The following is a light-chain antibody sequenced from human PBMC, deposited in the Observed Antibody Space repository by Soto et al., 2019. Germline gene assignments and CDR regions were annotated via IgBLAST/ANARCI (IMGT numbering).Light chain of an antibody. CDR1: SSDVGGYNY. CDR2: AVT. J-gene: IGLJ2*01. Sequence: QSVLTQPPSASGSPGQSVTISCTGTSSDVGGYNYVSWYQQHPGKAPQLMIYAVTKRPSGVPDRFSGSKSGNTASLTVSGLQAEDEADYYCSSHAGSTVVFGGGTQLTVL. V-gene: IGLV2-8*01. CDR3: SSHAGSTVV.